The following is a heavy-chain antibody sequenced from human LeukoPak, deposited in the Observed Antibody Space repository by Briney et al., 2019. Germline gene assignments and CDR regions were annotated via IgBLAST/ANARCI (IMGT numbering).Heavy chain of an antibody. Sequence: ASVKVSCKASGYTFTSYGISWVRQAPGQGLEWMGWISAYSGNTNYAQKLQGRVTMTTDTSTSTAYMELRSLRSDDTAVYYCARSYYYDSSGYYYLDYWGQGTLVTVSS. D-gene: IGHD3-22*01. CDR2: ISAYSGNT. CDR1: GYTFTSYG. CDR3: ARSYYYDSSGYYYLDY. J-gene: IGHJ4*02. V-gene: IGHV1-18*01.